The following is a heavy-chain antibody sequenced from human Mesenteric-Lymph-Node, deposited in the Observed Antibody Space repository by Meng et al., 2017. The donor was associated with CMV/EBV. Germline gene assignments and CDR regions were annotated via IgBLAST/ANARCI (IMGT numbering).Heavy chain of an antibody. CDR1: GFSFSDFE. CDR3: AKVYKREYDFWSGYQDY. D-gene: IGHD3-3*01. Sequence: GESLKISCAASGFSFSDFEMHWVRQAPGKGLEWVAFIRYDGSSQYYADSVKGRFTVSRDNSKNTLYLQMDSLRAEDTAVYYCAKVYKREYDFWSGYQDYWGQGTLVTVSS. CDR2: IRYDGSSQ. J-gene: IGHJ4*02. V-gene: IGHV3-30*02.